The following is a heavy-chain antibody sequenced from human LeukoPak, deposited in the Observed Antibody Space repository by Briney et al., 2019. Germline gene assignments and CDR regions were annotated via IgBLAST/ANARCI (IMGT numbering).Heavy chain of an antibody. CDR2: IWYDGSNK. CDR3: ARELPPVVTYYFDY. J-gene: IGHJ4*02. V-gene: IGHV3-33*01. Sequence: GGSLRLSCAASGFTLSSFGMHWVRQAPGKGLEWVAVIWYDGSNKYYADSVKGRFTISRDNSKNTLYLQMDSLRAEDTAVYYCARELPPVVTYYFDYWGQGTLVTVSS. D-gene: IGHD3-22*01. CDR1: GFTLSSFG.